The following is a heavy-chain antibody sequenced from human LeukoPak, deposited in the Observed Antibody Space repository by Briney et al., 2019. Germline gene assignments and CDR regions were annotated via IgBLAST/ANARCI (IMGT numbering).Heavy chain of an antibody. CDR1: GGSTSSYY. V-gene: IGHV4-59*01. D-gene: IGHD2/OR15-2a*01. CDR2: IYYSGST. Sequence: PSETLSLTCTVSGGSTSSYYWSWIRQPPGKGLEWIGYIYYSGSTNYNPSLKSRVTISVDTSKNQFSLKLSSVTAADTAVYYCARDQRIYGMDVWGQGTTVTVSS. J-gene: IGHJ6*02. CDR3: ARDQRIYGMDV.